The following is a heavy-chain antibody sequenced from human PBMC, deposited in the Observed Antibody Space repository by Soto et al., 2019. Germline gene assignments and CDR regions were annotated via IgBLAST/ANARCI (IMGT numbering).Heavy chain of an antibody. Sequence: PSETLSLTCTVSGGSISSSSYYWGWIRQPPGKGLEWIGSIYYSGSTYYNPSLKSRVTISVDTSKNQFSLKLSSGTAADTAVYYRARPVGWRGGGYFDYWGQGTLVTVSS. CDR1: GGSISSSSYY. CDR2: IYYSGST. V-gene: IGHV4-39*01. J-gene: IGHJ4*02. D-gene: IGHD3-10*01. CDR3: ARPVGWRGGGYFDY.